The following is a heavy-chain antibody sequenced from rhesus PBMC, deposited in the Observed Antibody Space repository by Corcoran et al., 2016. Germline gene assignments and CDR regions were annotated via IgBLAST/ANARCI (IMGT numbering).Heavy chain of an antibody. J-gene: IGHJ4*01. CDR2: MSPNKGKK. CDR1: GFSFTRHS. V-gene: IGHV1-180*01. D-gene: IGHD5-30*01. Sequence: QVQLVQSGSEIRQPGASVRLSCQTSGFSFTRHSIHGIRQAHGQGLEGIRPMSPNKGKKEVAQIVQDRVSMTTDTSTSTGYMELSSLRSEDTALYYCARDDGYNGNRLDFWGQGVLVTVSA. CDR3: ARDDGYNGNRLDF.